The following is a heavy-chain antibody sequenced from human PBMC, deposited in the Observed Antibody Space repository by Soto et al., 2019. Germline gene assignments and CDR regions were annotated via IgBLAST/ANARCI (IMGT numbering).Heavy chain of an antibody. CDR3: AYLPYSGGSCYWFSFSGMDV. V-gene: IGHV2-5*02. CDR2: IYWDDDK. D-gene: IGHD2-15*01. CDR1: GFSLSTSGVG. J-gene: IGHJ6*02. Sequence: QITLKESGPTLVKPTQTLTLTCTFSGFSLSTSGVGVAWIRQPPGKALEWLALIYWDDDKRYRPSLESRLTITKDTSKNQVVLTMTNMDSVDTATYCCAYLPYSGGSCYWFSFSGMDVWGQGTTVTVSS.